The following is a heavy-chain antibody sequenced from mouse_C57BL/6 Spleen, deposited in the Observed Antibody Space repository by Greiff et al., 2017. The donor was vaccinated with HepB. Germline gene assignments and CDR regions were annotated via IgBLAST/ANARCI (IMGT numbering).Heavy chain of an antibody. V-gene: IGHV1-42*01. J-gene: IGHJ2*01. CDR1: GYSFTGYY. Sequence: EVKLMESGPELVKPGASVKISCKASGYSFTGYYMNWVKQSPEKSLEWIGEINPSTGGTTYNQKFKAKATLTVDKSSSTAYMQLKSLTSEDSAVYYCARHPYYFDYWGQGTTLTVSS. CDR3: ARHPYYFDY. CDR2: INPSTGGT.